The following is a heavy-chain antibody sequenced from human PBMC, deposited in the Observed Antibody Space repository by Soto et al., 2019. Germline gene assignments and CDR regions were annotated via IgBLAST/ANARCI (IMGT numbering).Heavy chain of an antibody. Sequence: EVRLVASGGGLVKPGGSLRLSCAASGFTFSSYTMDWVRQPLGKGLEWVSSVSTSSIDIFYADSVKGRFTISRDNAKNPLYLQMNTLTAEDTAVYCCARMRGDTRGMDVWGKGTTVTVSS. D-gene: IGHD3-22*01. V-gene: IGHV3-21*01. CDR3: ARMRGDTRGMDV. CDR1: GFTFSSYT. J-gene: IGHJ6*03. CDR2: VSTSSIDI.